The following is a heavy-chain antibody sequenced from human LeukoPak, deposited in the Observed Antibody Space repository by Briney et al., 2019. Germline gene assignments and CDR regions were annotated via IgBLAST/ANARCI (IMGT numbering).Heavy chain of an antibody. D-gene: IGHD4-17*01. CDR3: ARLDYGDYAHLY. J-gene: IGHJ4*02. V-gene: IGHV4-39*07. CDR2: IYYSGST. CDR1: GGSISSSSYY. Sequence: PSETLSLTCTVSGGSISSSSYYWGWIRQPPGKGLEWIGSIYYSGSTYYNPSLKSRVTISVDTSKNQFSLKLSSVTAADTAVYYCARLDYGDYAHLYWGQGTLVTVSS.